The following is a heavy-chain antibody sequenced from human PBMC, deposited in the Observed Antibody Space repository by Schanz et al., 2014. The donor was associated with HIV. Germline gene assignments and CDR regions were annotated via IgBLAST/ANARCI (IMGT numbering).Heavy chain of an antibody. D-gene: IGHD3-22*01. J-gene: IGHJ4*02. CDR1: GYTFTDYF. CDR2: INPNSGGT. V-gene: IGHV1-2*02. CDR3: TRLHYYYDRSGFSFDC. Sequence: QVQLVQSGAAVKKPGASVKVSCKASGYTFTDYFVHWVRQAPGQGLEWMGWINPNSGGTNLAQKFEGRVTMTIDRSITTASMELSRLNSDDTAMYFCTRLHYYYDRSGFSFDCWGQGTLVTVSS.